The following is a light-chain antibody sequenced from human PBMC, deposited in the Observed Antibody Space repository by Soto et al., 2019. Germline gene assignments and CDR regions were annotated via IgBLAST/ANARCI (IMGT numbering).Light chain of an antibody. CDR2: SNN. CDR3: AAWDDSPSGRV. V-gene: IGLV1-47*02. Sequence: QSVLTQPPSASGTPGQRVTISCSGSSSNIGSNYVYWYQQLPGTAPKLLIYSNNQRPSGVPDRFSGSKSGTSASLAISGLRSEDEADYYCAAWDDSPSGRVFGGGTQLTVL. J-gene: IGLJ3*02. CDR1: SSNIGSNY.